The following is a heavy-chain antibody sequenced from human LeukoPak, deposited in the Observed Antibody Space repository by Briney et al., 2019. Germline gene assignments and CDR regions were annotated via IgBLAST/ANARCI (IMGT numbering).Heavy chain of an antibody. Sequence: PGGSPRLSCAAPGFTFSRHGVHSFRQATAKGLDILTFIRYDGSEKYYADSVKGRFTISRDNSENTLYLQMNSLRPEDTAVYYSAKGSDQWSNNCPQYFYYMDACGKGTTFIVSS. CDR2: IRYDGSEK. J-gene: IGHJ6*03. V-gene: IGHV3-30*02. CDR1: GFTFSRHG. CDR3: AKGSDQWSNNCPQYFYYMDA. D-gene: IGHD2-8*01.